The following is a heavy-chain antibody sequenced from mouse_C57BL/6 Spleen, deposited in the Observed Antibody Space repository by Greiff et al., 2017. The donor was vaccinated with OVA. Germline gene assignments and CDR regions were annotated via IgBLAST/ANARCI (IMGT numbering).Heavy chain of an antibody. D-gene: IGHD2-1*01. J-gene: IGHJ2*01. CDR3: ARQSLYYDFDY. V-gene: IGHV1-80*01. CDR2: IYPGDGDT. Sequence: QVQLQQSGAELVKPGASVKISCKASGYAFSSYWMNWVKQRPGKGLEWIGQIYPGDGDTNYNGKFKGKATLTADKSSSTAYMQLSSLTSEDSAVYFCARQSLYYDFDYWGQGTTLTVSS. CDR1: GYAFSSYW.